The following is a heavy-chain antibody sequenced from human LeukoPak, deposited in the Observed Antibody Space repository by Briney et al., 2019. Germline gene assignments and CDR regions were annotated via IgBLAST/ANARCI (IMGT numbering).Heavy chain of an antibody. CDR1: GFTFSSYS. CDR2: ISSSSSYI. CDR3: ARDPYYDILTGYYNLGEFDY. D-gene: IGHD3-9*01. Sequence: GGSLRLPCAASGFTFSSYSMNWVRQAPGKGLEWVSSISSSSSYIYYADSVKGRFTISRDNAKNSLYLQMNSLRAEDTAVYYCARDPYYDILTGYYNLGEFDYWGQGTLVTVSS. V-gene: IGHV3-21*01. J-gene: IGHJ4*02.